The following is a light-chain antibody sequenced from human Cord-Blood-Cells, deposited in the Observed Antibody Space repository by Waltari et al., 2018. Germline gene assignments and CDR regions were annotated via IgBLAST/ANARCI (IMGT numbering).Light chain of an antibody. CDR3: QQSCSTPWT. Sequence: DIQMTQSPSSLSASVGDRVTITCRASQSISSYLNWYQQKPGKAPKLLIYAASSLQSGVPSRFGGSGSGTDFTLTISSLQPEDFATYYCQQSCSTPWTFGQGTKVEIK. CDR2: AAS. CDR1: QSISSY. J-gene: IGKJ1*01. V-gene: IGKV1-39*01.